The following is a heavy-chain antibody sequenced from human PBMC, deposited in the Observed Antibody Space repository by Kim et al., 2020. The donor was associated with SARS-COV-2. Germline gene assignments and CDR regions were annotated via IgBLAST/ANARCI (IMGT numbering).Heavy chain of an antibody. CDR1: GYTFTSYD. D-gene: IGHD3-9*01. CDR2: MNPNSGNT. CDR3: AITQSAVSHYDILTGYYFGGHSDAFDI. V-gene: IGHV1-8*01. Sequence: ASVKVSCKASGYTFTSYDINWVRQATGQGLEWMGWMNPNSGNTGYAQKFQGRVTMTRNTSISTAYMELSSLRSEDTAVYYCAITQSAVSHYDILTGYYFGGHSDAFDIWGQGTMVTVSS. J-gene: IGHJ3*02.